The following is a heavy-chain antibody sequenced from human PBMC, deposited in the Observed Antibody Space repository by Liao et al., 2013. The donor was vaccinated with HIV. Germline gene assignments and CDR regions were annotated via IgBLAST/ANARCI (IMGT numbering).Heavy chain of an antibody. J-gene: IGHJ4*02. V-gene: IGHV4-59*12. CDR1: GGSISSSY. Sequence: QVQLQESGPGLVKPSETLSLTCTVSGGSISSSYWSWIRQPPGKGLEWIGYIYYSGSTYYNPSLKSRVTISVDTSKNQFSLKLSSVTAADTAVYYCAKISRGSFDYWGQGTLVTVSS. CDR3: AKISRGSFDY. CDR2: IYYSGST.